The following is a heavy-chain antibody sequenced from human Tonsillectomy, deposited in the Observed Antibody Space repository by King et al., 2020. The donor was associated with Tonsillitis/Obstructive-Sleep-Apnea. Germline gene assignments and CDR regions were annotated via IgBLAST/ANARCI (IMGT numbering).Heavy chain of an antibody. Sequence: VQLQESGPGLVKPSETLSLTCTVSGGSISSYYWSWIRQPAGKGLEWIGRIYTSGSTKYNPSLKSRVTMSVDTSKNQFSLKLSSVTAADTAVYYCARVQACYASSGYSRAFDYWGQGTLVTVSS. CDR1: GGSISSYY. CDR2: IYTSGST. D-gene: IGHD3-22*01. CDR3: ARVQACYASSGYSRAFDY. V-gene: IGHV4-4*07. J-gene: IGHJ4*02.